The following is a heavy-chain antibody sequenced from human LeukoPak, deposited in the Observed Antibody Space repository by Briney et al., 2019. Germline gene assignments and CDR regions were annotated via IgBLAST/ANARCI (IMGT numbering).Heavy chain of an antibody. Sequence: GGSLRLSCAASGFTLRSFGMHWVRQTPGKGLEWVAVISYDGSNKYYADSVKGRFTISRDNSKNTLYLQMNSLRAEDTAVYYCAKSFTESRIPLWGWGQGTLVTVSS. D-gene: IGHD5-18*01. CDR2: ISYDGSNK. V-gene: IGHV3-30*18. CDR1: GFTLRSFG. J-gene: IGHJ4*02. CDR3: AKSFTESRIPLWG.